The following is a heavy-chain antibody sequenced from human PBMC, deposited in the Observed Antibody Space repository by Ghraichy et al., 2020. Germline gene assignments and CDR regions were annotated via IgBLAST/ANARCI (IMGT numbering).Heavy chain of an antibody. CDR1: GFTFRGSA. Sequence: GSLRLSCAASGFTFRGSALHWVHQASGKGLEWVGRIRSEADSYATAYAASVKGRFTISRDDSKNTAYLQMNSLKTEDTAVYYCTRPWQGRALYYFDYWGQGTLVTVSS. CDR3: TRPWQGRALYYFDY. CDR2: IRSEADSYAT. J-gene: IGHJ4*02. V-gene: IGHV3-73*01.